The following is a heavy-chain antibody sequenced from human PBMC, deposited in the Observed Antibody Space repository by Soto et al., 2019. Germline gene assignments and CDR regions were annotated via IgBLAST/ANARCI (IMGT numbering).Heavy chain of an antibody. CDR1: GYTFTGYY. Sequence: ASVKVSCKASGYTFTGYYMHWVRQAPGQGLEWMGWINPNSGGTNYAQKFQGRVTMTRDTSISTAYMELSRLRSDDTAVYYCARVNYYDSSGGEDYFDYWGQGTLVTVSS. CDR3: ARVNYYDSSGGEDYFDY. V-gene: IGHV1-2*02. J-gene: IGHJ4*02. D-gene: IGHD3-22*01. CDR2: INPNSGGT.